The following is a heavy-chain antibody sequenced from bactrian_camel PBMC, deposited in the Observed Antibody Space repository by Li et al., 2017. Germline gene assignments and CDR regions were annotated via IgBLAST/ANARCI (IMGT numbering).Heavy chain of an antibody. Sequence: VQLVESGGGLVQPGGSLRLSCAASGFTFSNAPMTWVRQAPGKGLGWVSSINSGAGSTYYADSVKGRFTISRDNAKNTVYLQMNSLKSEDTALYYCATSLGGRLARRWDFDHWGQGTQVTVS. CDR1: GFTFSNAP. J-gene: IGHJ4*01. D-gene: IGHD6*01. V-gene: IGHV3S40*01. CDR3: ATSLGGRLARRWDFDH. CDR2: INSGAGST.